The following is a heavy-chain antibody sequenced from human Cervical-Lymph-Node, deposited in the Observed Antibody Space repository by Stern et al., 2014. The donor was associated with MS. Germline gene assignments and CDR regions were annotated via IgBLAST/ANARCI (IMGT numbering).Heavy chain of an antibody. CDR2: IIPMFGTT. Sequence: VQLVQSGAEVKKPGSSVRVSCKASGDTSSNYAISWVRQAPGQGLEWMGGIIPMFGTTYYAQNFQGRVTISADESTSTAYMQLSSLRSDDTAVYYCERRRSIDYYYGMDVWGRGTPVTVSS. J-gene: IGHJ6*02. D-gene: IGHD2/OR15-2a*01. V-gene: IGHV1-69*01. CDR3: ERRRSIDYYYGMDV. CDR1: GDTSSNYA.